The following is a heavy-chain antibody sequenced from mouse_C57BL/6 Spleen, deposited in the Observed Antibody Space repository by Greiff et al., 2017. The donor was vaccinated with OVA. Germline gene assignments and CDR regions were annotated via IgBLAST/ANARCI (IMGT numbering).Heavy chain of an antibody. V-gene: IGHV5-16*01. Sequence: EVKLVESEGGLVQPGSSMKLSCTASGFTFSDYYMAWVRQVPEKGLEWVANINYDGSSTYYLDSLKSGFIISRDNAKNILYLQMSSLKSEDTATYYCARIYDYGGYFDVWGTGTTVTVSS. CDR3: ARIYDYGGYFDV. CDR2: INYDGSST. D-gene: IGHD2-4*01. J-gene: IGHJ1*03. CDR1: GFTFSDYY.